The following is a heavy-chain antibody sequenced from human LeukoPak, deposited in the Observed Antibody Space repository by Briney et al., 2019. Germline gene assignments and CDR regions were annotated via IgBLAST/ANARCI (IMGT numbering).Heavy chain of an antibody. CDR3: ARDGRFGELFGY. V-gene: IGHV1-18*04. J-gene: IGHJ4*02. Sequence: ASVKVCCKASGYTFTSYGISWVRQAPGQGLEWKGWISAYNGNTNYAQKLQGRVTMTTDTSTSTAYMELRSLRSDDTAVYYCARDGRFGELFGYWGQGTLVTVSS. CDR1: GYTFTSYG. CDR2: ISAYNGNT. D-gene: IGHD3-10*01.